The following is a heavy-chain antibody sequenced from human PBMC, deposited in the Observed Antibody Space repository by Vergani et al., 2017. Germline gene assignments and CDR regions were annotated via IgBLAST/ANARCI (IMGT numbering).Heavy chain of an antibody. V-gene: IGHV3-48*03. CDR1: GFTFGDYA. J-gene: IGHJ2*01. D-gene: IGHD1-14*01. Sequence: EVQLVESGGGLVQPGRSLRLSCTASGFTFGDYAMSWFRQAPGKGLEWVSYISSSGSTIYYADSVKGRFTISRDNAKNSLYLQMNSLRAEDTAVYYCARDVHPGRRNWYFDLWGRGTLVTVSS. CDR2: ISSSGSTI. CDR3: ARDVHPGRRNWYFDL.